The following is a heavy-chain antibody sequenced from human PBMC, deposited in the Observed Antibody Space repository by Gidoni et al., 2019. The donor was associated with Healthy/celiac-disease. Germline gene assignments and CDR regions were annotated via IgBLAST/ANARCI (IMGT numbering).Heavy chain of an antibody. D-gene: IGHD3-22*01. CDR1: GFTFSSYG. Sequence: QVQLVESGGGVVQPGRSLRLSCAASGFTFSSYGMHWVRQAPGKGLGWVAVIWYDGSNKYYADSVKGRFTISRDNSKNTLYLQMNSLRAEDTAVYYCARTSPPQYYDSSGYLDYWGQGTLVTVSS. J-gene: IGHJ4*02. CDR3: ARTSPPQYYDSSGYLDY. V-gene: IGHV3-33*01. CDR2: IWYDGSNK.